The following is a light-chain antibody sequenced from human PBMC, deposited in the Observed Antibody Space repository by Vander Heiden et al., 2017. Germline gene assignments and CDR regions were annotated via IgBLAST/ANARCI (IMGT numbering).Light chain of an antibody. V-gene: IGKV3-11*01. J-gene: IGKJ2*01. CDR1: QSVSSY. Sequence: EIVLPQSPATLSLSPGERATISCRASQSVSSYLAWYQQTPGQAPRLLIYDASNRATGIPARFSGSGSGTDFTLTISSLEPEYFAVYYCQQRTNWPPMYTFGQGTKLEIK. CDR2: DAS. CDR3: QQRTNWPPMYT.